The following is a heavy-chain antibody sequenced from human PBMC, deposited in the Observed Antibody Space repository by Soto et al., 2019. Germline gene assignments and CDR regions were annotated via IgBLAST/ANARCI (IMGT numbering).Heavy chain of an antibody. D-gene: IGHD1-1*01. CDR2: INDDGIST. CDR3: TRGPRSTSTGTGAF. CDR1: GFTFSMYW. V-gene: IGHV3-74*01. Sequence: WWSLRLSCAASGFTFSMYWMHWVRQVPGKGPEWVSRINDDGISTNYADSVKGRFTISRDNAKNTLYLQMNALRVEDTAVYYCTRGPRSTSTGTGAFWGQGTLLTVSS. J-gene: IGHJ4*02.